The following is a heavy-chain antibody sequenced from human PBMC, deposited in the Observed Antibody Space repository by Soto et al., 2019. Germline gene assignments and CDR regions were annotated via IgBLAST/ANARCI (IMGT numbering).Heavy chain of an antibody. Sequence: SETLSLTCTVSGGSISSGDYYWSWIRQPPGKGLEWIGYIYYSGSTYYNPSLKSRVTISVDTSKNQFSLKLSSATAADTAVYYCARGASPFRHYYHPHFDYWGQGTLVTVSS. D-gene: IGHD3-22*01. V-gene: IGHV4-30-4*01. CDR3: ARGASPFRHYYHPHFDY. CDR2: IYYSGST. J-gene: IGHJ4*02. CDR1: GGSISSGDYY.